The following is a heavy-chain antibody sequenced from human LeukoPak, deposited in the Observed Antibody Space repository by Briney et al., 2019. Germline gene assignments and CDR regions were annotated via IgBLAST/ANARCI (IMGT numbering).Heavy chain of an antibody. Sequence: ASVKVSCKASGYTFTGYYMHWVRQAPGQGLEWMGWINPNSGNTNYAQKLQGRVTMTTDTSTSTAYMELRSLRSDDTAVYYCATSNDVLLWLGEFRGSSKYYYMDVWGKGTTVTISS. J-gene: IGHJ6*03. V-gene: IGHV1-18*04. CDR2: INPNSGNT. CDR3: ATSNDVLLWLGEFRGSSKYYYMDV. CDR1: GYTFTGYY. D-gene: IGHD3-10*01.